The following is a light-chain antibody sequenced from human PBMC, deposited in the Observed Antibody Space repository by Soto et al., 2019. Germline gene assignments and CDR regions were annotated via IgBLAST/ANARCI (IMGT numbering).Light chain of an antibody. CDR1: QGISSY. CDR2: TAS. Sequence: DLQLTQSPSFLSAPVGDSVTITSRASQGISSYLAWYQQKPGKAPKLLIYTASTLQSGVPSRFSGSGSGTEFTLTISSLQPEDFATYYCQQLNSYPRTFGQGTKLEIK. CDR3: QQLNSYPRT. V-gene: IGKV1-9*01. J-gene: IGKJ2*01.